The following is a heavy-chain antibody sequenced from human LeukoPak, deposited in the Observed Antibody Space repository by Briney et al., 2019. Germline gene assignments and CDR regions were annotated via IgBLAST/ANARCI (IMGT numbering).Heavy chain of an antibody. CDR1: GTSINTYY. J-gene: IGHJ4*02. CDR3: ARGHGYSGHALAY. V-gene: IGHV4-59*01. D-gene: IGHD5-12*01. Sequence: SETLSLTCTVSGTSINTYYWGSIRQPPGKRLELIGYIYYRRHTNYSPPLKRRVTMSLDAPSDHFSLQLNSVPAADTAVYYCARGHGYSGHALAYWGQGILVTVSS. CDR2: IYYRRHT.